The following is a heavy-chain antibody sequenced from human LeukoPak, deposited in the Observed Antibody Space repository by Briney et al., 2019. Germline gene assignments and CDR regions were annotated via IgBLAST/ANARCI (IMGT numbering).Heavy chain of an antibody. Sequence: SQTLSLTCTVSGGSISSGGYYWSWIRQHPGKGLEGIGYIYYSGSTYYNPSLKSRVTISVDTSKNQFSLKLSSVTAADTAVYYCAREGLYFDWNWFDPWGQGTLVTVSS. D-gene: IGHD3-9*01. CDR2: IYYSGST. J-gene: IGHJ5*02. CDR3: AREGLYFDWNWFDP. V-gene: IGHV4-31*03. CDR1: GGSISSGGYY.